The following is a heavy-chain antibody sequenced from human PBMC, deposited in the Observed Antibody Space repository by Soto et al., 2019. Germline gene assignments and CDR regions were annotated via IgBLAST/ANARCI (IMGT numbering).Heavy chain of an antibody. CDR3: ARERGERFWSGYFLDY. D-gene: IGHD3-3*01. CDR1: GYTFTSYG. CDR2: ISAHNGNT. V-gene: IGHV1-18*01. J-gene: IGHJ4*02. Sequence: QVQLVQSGAEVKKPGASVKVSCKASGYTFTSYGISWVRQAPGQGLEWMGWISAHNGNTNYAQKLQGRVTMTTDTSTSTAYRELRSLRSDDTAVYYCARERGERFWSGYFLDYWGQGTLVTVSS.